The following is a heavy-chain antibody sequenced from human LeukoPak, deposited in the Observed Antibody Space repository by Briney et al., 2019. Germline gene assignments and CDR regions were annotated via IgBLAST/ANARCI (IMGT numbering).Heavy chain of an antibody. CDR2: IYYSGST. CDR1: GGSISSYY. D-gene: IGHD4-23*01. V-gene: IGHV4-39*07. J-gene: IGHJ3*02. Sequence: SETLSLTCTVSGGSISSYYWGWIRQPPGKGLGWIGSIYYSGSTYYNPSLKSRVTISVDTSKNQFSLKLSSVTAADTAVYYCARVLDYGGNRPTGAFDIWGQGTMVTVSS. CDR3: ARVLDYGGNRPTGAFDI.